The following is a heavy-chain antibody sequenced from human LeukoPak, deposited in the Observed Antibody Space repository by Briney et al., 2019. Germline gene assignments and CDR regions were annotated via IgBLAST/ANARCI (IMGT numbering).Heavy chain of an antibody. CDR1: GFTFGTFA. V-gene: IGHV3-30*04. D-gene: IGHD4-11*01. CDR2: IRYDGSNK. J-gene: IGHJ4*02. Sequence: GRSLRLSCAASGFTFGTFAMHWVRQAPGKGLEWVAFIRYDGSNKYYADSVKGRFTISRDNSKNTLYLQMNSLRAEDTAVYYCATITTGGFDYWGQGTLVTVSS. CDR3: ATITTGGFDY.